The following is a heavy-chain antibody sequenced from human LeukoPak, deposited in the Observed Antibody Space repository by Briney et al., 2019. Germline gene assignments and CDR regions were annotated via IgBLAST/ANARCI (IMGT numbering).Heavy chain of an antibody. V-gene: IGHV1-18*01. CDR2: ISAYNGNT. J-gene: IGHJ4*02. Sequence: ASVKVSCKASGYTLTNYGISWVRQAPGQGLEWMGWISAYNGNTNYAQKLQGRVTMTTDTSTSTAYMELRSLRSDDTAVYYCARFRYYYDSSGYYYFDYWGQGTLVTVSS. CDR1: GYTLTNYG. CDR3: ARFRYYYDSSGYYYFDY. D-gene: IGHD3-22*01.